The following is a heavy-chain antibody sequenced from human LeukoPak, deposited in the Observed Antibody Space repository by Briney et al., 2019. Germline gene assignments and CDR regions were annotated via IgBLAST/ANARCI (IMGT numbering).Heavy chain of an antibody. V-gene: IGHV3-7*01. CDR2: IKQDGSEK. J-gene: IGHJ4*02. Sequence: GGSLRLSCAASGFTFSTYGMSWVRQAPGKGLEWVANIKQDGSEKYYVDSVKGRFTISRDNAKNSLYLQMNSLGVEDTAVYYCARASAVAGTRDYWGQGTLVAVSS. D-gene: IGHD6-19*01. CDR3: ARASAVAGTRDY. CDR1: GFTFSTYG.